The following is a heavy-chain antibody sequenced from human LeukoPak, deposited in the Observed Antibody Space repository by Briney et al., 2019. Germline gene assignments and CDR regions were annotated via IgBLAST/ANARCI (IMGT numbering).Heavy chain of an antibody. CDR1: GYSFTSYW. J-gene: IGHJ4*02. CDR2: IYPGDSDT. D-gene: IGHD5-18*01. V-gene: IGHV5-51*01. CDR3: ARLGWSGPPAQRWIQQTDGLFDY. Sequence: GESLKISCKGSGYSFTSYWIGWVRQMPGKGLEWMGIIYPGDSDTRYSPSFQGQVTISADKSISTAYLQWSSLKASDTAMYYCARLGWSGPPAQRWIQQTDGLFDYWGQGTLVTVSS.